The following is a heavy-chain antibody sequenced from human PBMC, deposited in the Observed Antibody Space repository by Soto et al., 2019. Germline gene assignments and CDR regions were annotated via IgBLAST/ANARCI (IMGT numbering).Heavy chain of an antibody. CDR2: IDGSGYT. J-gene: IGHJ4*02. CDR3: ARKQAGFFYGIDY. D-gene: IGHD3-3*01. V-gene: IGHV4-31*03. Sequence: NPWETLSLTCTVSGGSISTGGYYWSWIRQYPGKGLEWLGYIDGSGYTFYNPSLQSRLTLSMDTSKNQFSLKLSSATAADTAVYFCARKQAGFFYGIDYWGQGTLVTVSS. CDR1: GGSISTGGYY.